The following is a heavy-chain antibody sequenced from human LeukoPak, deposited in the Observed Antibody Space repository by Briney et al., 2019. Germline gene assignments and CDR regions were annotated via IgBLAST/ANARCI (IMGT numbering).Heavy chain of an antibody. CDR1: GFKFSDHY. CDR3: GRIAINANNGMDV. V-gene: IGHV3-72*01. Sequence: QPGGTQRLSCAAYGFKFSDHYIDWHPQAPGQGLEGVGRSNNKDSSYTTEYAASVAGRFTISRDVSESSLYLQMNSLRTEDTAVYYCGRIAINANNGMDVWGQGTTVTVSS. CDR2: SNNKDSSYTT. J-gene: IGHJ6*02. D-gene: IGHD1/OR15-1a*01.